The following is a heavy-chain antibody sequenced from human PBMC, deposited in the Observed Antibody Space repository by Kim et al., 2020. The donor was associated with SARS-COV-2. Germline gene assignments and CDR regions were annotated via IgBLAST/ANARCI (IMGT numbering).Heavy chain of an antibody. D-gene: IGHD5-12*01. V-gene: IGHV3-21*01. CDR1: GFIFTEKS. Sequence: GGSLRLSCATSGFIFTEKSMNWVHQAPGKGLEWVSSISSSGRFIHYADSVKGRFTISRDNALRSLDLQMNSLRVEDTAVYYCARDWGDGYNSFDYWGLGTLVTVSS. J-gene: IGHJ4*02. CDR3: ARDWGDGYNSFDY. CDR2: ISSSGRFI.